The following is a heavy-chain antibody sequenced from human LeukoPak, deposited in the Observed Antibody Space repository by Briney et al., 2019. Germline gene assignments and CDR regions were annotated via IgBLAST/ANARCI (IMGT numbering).Heavy chain of an antibody. J-gene: IGHJ4*02. CDR1: GFTFSNAW. Sequence: GGSLRLSCAASGFTFSNAWMSWVRQAPGKGLEWVGRIKSKTDGGTTDYAAPMKGRFTISRDDSKNTLYLQMNSLKTEDTAVYYCTTERVNIVATDSFDYWGQGTLVTVSS. CDR2: IKSKTDGGTT. V-gene: IGHV3-15*01. CDR3: TTERVNIVATDSFDY. D-gene: IGHD5-12*01.